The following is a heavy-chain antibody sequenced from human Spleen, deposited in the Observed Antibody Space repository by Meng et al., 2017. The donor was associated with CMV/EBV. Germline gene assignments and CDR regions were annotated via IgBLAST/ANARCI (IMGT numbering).Heavy chain of an antibody. J-gene: IGHJ4*02. CDR3: ARWGGDYGDYGLDY. CDR2: IYYRSKLYN. D-gene: IGHD4-17*01. V-gene: IGHV6-1*01. Sequence: PRLVNPSPHLSPPWSISGDSASSNSAAWNWIRQSPSRGVEWLGRIYYRSKLYNDYAVSVKSRITINPDTSKNQFSLQLNSVTPEDTAVYYCARWGGDYGDYGLDYWGQGTLVTVSS. CDR1: GDSASSNSAA.